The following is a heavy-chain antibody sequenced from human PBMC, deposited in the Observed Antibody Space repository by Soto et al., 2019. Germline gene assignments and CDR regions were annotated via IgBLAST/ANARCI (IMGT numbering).Heavy chain of an antibody. Sequence: EVQLVESGGGLVQPGGSLRLSCLASRFTFRDYSMNWVRQAPGKGLEWVSYISSLTSRVYYADSVKGRFTISRDNAKNSLYLQMSSLTDADTAVYYCARDLGYYDTTGYFDSWGQGTLVTVSS. V-gene: IGHV3-48*02. D-gene: IGHD3-22*01. J-gene: IGHJ4*02. CDR3: ARDLGYYDTTGYFDS. CDR2: ISSLTSRV. CDR1: RFTFRDYS.